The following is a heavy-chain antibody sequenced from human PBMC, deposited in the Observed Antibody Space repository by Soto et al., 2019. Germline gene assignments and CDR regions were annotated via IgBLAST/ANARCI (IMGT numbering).Heavy chain of an antibody. V-gene: IGHV3-23*01. CDR2: ISGSGGST. CDR1: GFTFSSYA. J-gene: IGHJ5*02. D-gene: IGHD2-15*01. Sequence: EVQLLESGGGLVQPGGSLRLSCVASGFTFSSYAMSWVRQAPGKGLEWVSAISGSGGSTYYADSVKGRFTISRDNSKNTRYLQMNSLRAEDTAVYYCAKEFDCSGGSCYYDPWGQGTLVTVSS. CDR3: AKEFDCSGGSCYYDP.